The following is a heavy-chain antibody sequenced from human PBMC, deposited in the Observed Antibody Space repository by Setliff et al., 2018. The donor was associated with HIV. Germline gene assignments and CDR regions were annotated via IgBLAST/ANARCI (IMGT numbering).Heavy chain of an antibody. CDR1: GFTFSNTW. CDR2: ISGGGTTI. CDR3: ARLGRYQMPLYSFYGMDV. V-gene: IGHV3-11*04. Sequence: GGSLRLSCAASGFTFSNTWMSWVRQAPGKGLEWVSYISGGGTTIFYADSVKGRFTTSRDNAKNLVYLQLNSLRAEDTAVYYCARLGRYQMPLYSFYGMDVWGLGTTVTVSS. J-gene: IGHJ6*02. D-gene: IGHD2-2*01.